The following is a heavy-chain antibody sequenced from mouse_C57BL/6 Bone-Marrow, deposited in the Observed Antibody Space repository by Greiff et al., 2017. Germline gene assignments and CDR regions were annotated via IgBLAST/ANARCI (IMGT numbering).Heavy chain of an antibody. CDR1: GFNIKDDY. V-gene: IGHV14-4*01. CDR3: TTRWFPWLAY. Sequence: VQLQQSGAELVRPGASVKLSCTASGFNIKDDYMHWVKQRPEQGLEWIGWIDPENGETEYDPKFPGKATITADTSANTAYLQRSSLTSEDTAVYYCTTRWFPWLAYGGQGTLVTVSA. J-gene: IGHJ3*01. CDR2: IDPENGET. D-gene: IGHD1-1*02.